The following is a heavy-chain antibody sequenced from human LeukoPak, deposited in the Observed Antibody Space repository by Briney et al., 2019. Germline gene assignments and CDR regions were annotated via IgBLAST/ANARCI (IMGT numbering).Heavy chain of an antibody. CDR2: ISGSDDTT. CDR1: GFTFSTYG. V-gene: IGHV3-23*01. D-gene: IGHD3-22*01. J-gene: IGHJ4*02. Sequence: GGSLRLSCAASGFTFSTYGMSWVRQAPGKGLEWVSAISGSDDTTYYADSVKGRFTISRDDSKNTLYLHMNSLRAEDTAIFYCAKHYYDSTGYASFDYWGQGTLVTVSS. CDR3: AKHYYDSTGYASFDY.